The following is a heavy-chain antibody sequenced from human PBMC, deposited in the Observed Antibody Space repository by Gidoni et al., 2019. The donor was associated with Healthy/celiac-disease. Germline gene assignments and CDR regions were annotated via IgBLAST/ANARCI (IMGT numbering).Heavy chain of an antibody. J-gene: IGHJ4*02. CDR1: GGSISSSSYY. D-gene: IGHD6-13*01. CDR3: AELGIAAAGGPDY. V-gene: IGHV4-39*07. CDR2: IYYSGST. Sequence: QLQLQESGPGLVKPSETLSLTCTVSGGSISSSSYYWGWIRQPPGKGLEWIGSIYYSGSTYYNPSLKSRVTISVDTSKNQFSLKLSSVTAADTAVYYCAELGIAAAGGPDYWGQGTLVTVSS.